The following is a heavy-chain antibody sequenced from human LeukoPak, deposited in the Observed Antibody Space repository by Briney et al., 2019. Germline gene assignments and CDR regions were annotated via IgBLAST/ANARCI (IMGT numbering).Heavy chain of an antibody. V-gene: IGHV3-30-3*01. CDR3: AREGSDYYGSGSYYSPKPKTPLFDY. D-gene: IGHD3-10*01. CDR2: ISYDGSNK. Sequence: GGSLRLSCAASGFTFSSYAMHWVRQAPGKGLEWVAVISYDGSNKYYADSVKGRFTISRDNSKNTLYLQMNSLRAEDTAVYYCAREGSDYYGSGSYYSPKPKTPLFDYWGQGTLVTVSS. J-gene: IGHJ4*02. CDR1: GFTFSSYA.